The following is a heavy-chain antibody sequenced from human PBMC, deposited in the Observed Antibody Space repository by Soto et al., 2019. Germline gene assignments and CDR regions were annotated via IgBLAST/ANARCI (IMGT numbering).Heavy chain of an antibody. V-gene: IGHV3-74*01. CDR3: AREIFY. J-gene: IGHJ4*02. D-gene: IGHD2-15*01. CDR1: GFTFSNSW. CDR2: VNSDGSST. Sequence: EVQLVESGGGLIQPGGSLRLSCAASGFTFSNSWMHWVRQAPGKGLVWVSRVNSDGSSTSYADSVKGRFSISRDNAKNTLYLQMNSLRSEDTAVYYCAREIFYWGQGTLVTVSS.